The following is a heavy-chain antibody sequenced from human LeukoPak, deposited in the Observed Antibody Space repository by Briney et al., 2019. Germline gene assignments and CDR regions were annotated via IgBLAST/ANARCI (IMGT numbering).Heavy chain of an antibody. CDR1: GGSISGYY. J-gene: IGHJ3*02. Sequence: SETLSLTCTVSGGSISGYYWSWIRQPAGKGLEWIGRIYSSGSINYNPSLKSRVIMSVDTSKNQFSLKLSSVTAADTAVYYCARDTLLYGNSPDAFDIWGQGTMVTVSS. CDR2: IYSSGSI. CDR3: ARDTLLYGNSPDAFDI. D-gene: IGHD4-23*01. V-gene: IGHV4-4*07.